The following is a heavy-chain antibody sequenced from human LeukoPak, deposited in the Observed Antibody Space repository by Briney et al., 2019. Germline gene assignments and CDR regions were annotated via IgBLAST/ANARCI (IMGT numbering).Heavy chain of an antibody. CDR1: GGSISTTNW. CDR3: AREGGPYRPLDY. V-gene: IGHV4-4*02. CDR2: VHLSGRT. Sequence: SETLSLTCGVSGGSISTTNWWTWVRQPPGEGLEWIGEVHLSGRTHYNPSLESRVTMSVDMSENRISLRLTSVTAADTAVYYCAREGGPYRPLDYSGQGTLVTVSS. J-gene: IGHJ4*02.